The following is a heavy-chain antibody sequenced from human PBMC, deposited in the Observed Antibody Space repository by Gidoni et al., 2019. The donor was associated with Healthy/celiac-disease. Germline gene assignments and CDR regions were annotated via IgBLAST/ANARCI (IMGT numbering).Heavy chain of an antibody. J-gene: IGHJ4*02. V-gene: IGHV4-4*02. CDR2: SYHSGST. CDR3: ASHFRLPEFVTDY. D-gene: IGHD3-16*02. Sequence: QVQLQESGPGLVKPSGTLSLTCAVPGGSISSSNWWSWVRQPPGKGLEWIGESYHSGSTHYNPSLKSRVTISVDKSKNQFSLKLSSVTAADTAVYYCASHFRLPEFVTDYWGQGTLVTVSS. CDR1: GGSISSSNW.